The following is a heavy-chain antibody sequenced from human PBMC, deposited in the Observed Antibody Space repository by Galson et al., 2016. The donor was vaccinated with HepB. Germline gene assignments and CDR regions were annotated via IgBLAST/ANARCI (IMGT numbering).Heavy chain of an antibody. D-gene: IGHD6-13*01. V-gene: IGHV3-11*01. CDR3: GLGTAIAAAPEGRKEYHHNGMDV. Sequence: SLRLSCAASGFSFSDYYMNWIRQAPGKGLEWVSYISRSGSTIYYADSVKGRFTISRDNAKNSLYLQMNSLRPEDTAVYYCGLGTAIAAAPEGRKEYHHNGMDVWGQGTTVTVSS. J-gene: IGHJ6*02. CDR1: GFSFSDYY. CDR2: ISRSGSTI.